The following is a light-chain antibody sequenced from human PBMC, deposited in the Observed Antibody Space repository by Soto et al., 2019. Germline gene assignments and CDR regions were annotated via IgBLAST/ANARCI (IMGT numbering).Light chain of an antibody. V-gene: IGLV1-44*01. CDR2: TNN. J-gene: IGLJ2*01. CDR3: EAWDDNLNGVV. CDR1: SSNIGSNT. Sequence: QSVLTQPPSASGTPGQRVTISCSGSSSNIGSNTVDWYQQLPGTAPKLLIYTNNQRPSGVPDRFSGSESGTSASLAISGLQSEDEADYYCEAWDDNLNGVVFGGGTKLTVL.